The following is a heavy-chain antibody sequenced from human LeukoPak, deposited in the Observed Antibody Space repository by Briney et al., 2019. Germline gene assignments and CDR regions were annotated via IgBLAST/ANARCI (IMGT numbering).Heavy chain of an antibody. CDR1: GFAVSNNY. D-gene: IGHD1-14*01. CDR3: AAPLTGLHY. Sequence: GGSLRLSCAASGFAVSNNYMMWVPQAPGRGLEWVSDIYRGGATNYADSVKGRFAISRDISKDTLYLQMNSLRAEDTAVYYCAAPLTGLHYWGQGTLVTVSS. V-gene: IGHV3-53*01. J-gene: IGHJ4*02. CDR2: IYRGGAT.